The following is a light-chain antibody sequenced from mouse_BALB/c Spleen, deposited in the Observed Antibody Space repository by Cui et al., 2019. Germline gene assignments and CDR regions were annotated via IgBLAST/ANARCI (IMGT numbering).Light chain of an antibody. CDR2: KVS. CDR1: QSLVHSNGNTF. J-gene: IGKJ1*01. CDR3: SQTTHVPTWT. V-gene: IGKV1-110*01. Sequence: DVEMTQTALSLPVSLGDQASSSCSSSQSLVHSNGNTFLHWYLQKPGQSPKLLIYKVSHPFSGGPDRFRGDGSGNGFPLKIRRVGAWDRGVYFWSQTTHVPTWTFGGGTKLEIK.